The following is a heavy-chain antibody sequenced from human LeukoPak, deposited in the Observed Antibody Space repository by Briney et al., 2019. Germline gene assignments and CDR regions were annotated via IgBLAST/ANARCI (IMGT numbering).Heavy chain of an antibody. D-gene: IGHD6-19*01. CDR2: ISGSGSNT. V-gene: IGHV3-23*01. J-gene: IGHJ4*02. Sequence: PGGSLRLACAASDFTFTSYAMSWVRQAPGKGLEWVATISGSGSNTYYANSVKGRYPISRDNSKNTVYLQMNSLRAEDTAVYYCAKSDWYKRGEPDYFDYWGQGSLVTVSS. CDR3: AKSDWYKRGEPDYFDY. CDR1: DFTFTSYA.